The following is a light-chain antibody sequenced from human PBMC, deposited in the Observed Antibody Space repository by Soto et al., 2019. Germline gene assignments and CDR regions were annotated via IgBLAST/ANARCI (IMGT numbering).Light chain of an antibody. CDR2: GAA. V-gene: IGKV3-20*01. CDR3: QQYGTWPLT. J-gene: IGKJ4*01. Sequence: EIVLTQSPGTLSLSPGERVTLSCRASRSVSNNYVAWYQQIPGQAPRLLIYGAASRAAGIPDRFSGSGSGTDFSLAISRLEPEDFAVYFCQQYGTWPLTFGGGTKVDTK. CDR1: RSVSNNY.